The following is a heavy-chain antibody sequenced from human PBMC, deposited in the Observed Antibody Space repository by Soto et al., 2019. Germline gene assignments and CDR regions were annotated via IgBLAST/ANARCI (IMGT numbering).Heavy chain of an antibody. Sequence: PSETLSLTCAVSDDSLSRSIFSWSWIRQPPGKGLEWIGNMYHSGSTYYNPSLKSRVTISLDRSKSQFSLTVTSVTAADTAVYYCARGHTHYYYGMDVWAQGTTVTVSS. J-gene: IGHJ6*02. CDR1: DDSLSRSIFS. CDR3: ARGHTHYYYGMDV. CDR2: MYHSGST. D-gene: IGHD3-10*01. V-gene: IGHV4-30-2*01.